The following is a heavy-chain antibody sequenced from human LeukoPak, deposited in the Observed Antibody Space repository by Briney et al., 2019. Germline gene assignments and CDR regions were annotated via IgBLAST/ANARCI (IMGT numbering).Heavy chain of an antibody. CDR2: TYYRSKWYN. CDR1: GDSVSSNSVV. V-gene: IGHV6-1*01. J-gene: IGHJ4*02. CDR3: ARYTAAGHFDY. D-gene: IGHD6-13*01. Sequence: SQTLSLTCAISGDSVSSNSVVWNWIRQSPSRGLEWLGRTYYRSKWYNDYAVSVKTRIAGNPDTSKNQFSLKLSSVTAADTAVYYCARYTAAGHFDYWGQGTLVTVSS.